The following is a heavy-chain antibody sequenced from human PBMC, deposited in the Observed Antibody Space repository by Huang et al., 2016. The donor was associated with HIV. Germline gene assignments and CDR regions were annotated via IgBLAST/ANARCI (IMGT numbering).Heavy chain of an antibody. CDR1: GGSITSSSYY. D-gene: IGHD3-22*01. Sequence: QLQLQGSGPGLVKPSETLSLTCTVPGGSITSSSYYWGWIRQPPGKGLEGVGSIYYSGSTDYNPSLKGRVTVSVDTSKNQFSLKLSSVTAADTAVYYCARHFSYYDSSGYTPWDAFDIWGQGTMVTVSS. CDR3: ARHFSYYDSSGYTPWDAFDI. J-gene: IGHJ3*02. V-gene: IGHV4-39*01. CDR2: IYYSGST.